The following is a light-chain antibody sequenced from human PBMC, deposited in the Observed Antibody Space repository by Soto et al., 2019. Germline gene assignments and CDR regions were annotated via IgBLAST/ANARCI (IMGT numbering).Light chain of an antibody. CDR1: QSISSW. CDR2: DAS. Sequence: DIQVTQSPSTLSASVVDRVTITCRASQSISSWLAWYQQKPGKAPKLLIYDASSLESGVLSRFSGSGSGTEFTLTISSLQPDDFATYYCQQYNSYSRTCGQGTKVDIK. CDR3: QQYNSYSRT. J-gene: IGKJ1*01. V-gene: IGKV1-5*01.